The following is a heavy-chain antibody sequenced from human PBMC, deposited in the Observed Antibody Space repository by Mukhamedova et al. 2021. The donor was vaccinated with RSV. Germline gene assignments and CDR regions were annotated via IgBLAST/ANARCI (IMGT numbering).Heavy chain of an antibody. CDR3: ARDGLAAAGNYYSYYS. Sequence: SSYAMHWVRQAPGKGLEWVAVISYDGSNKYYADSVKGRFTISRDNSKNTLYLQMNSLRAEDTAVYYCARDGLAAAGNYYSYYS. CDR1: SSYA. V-gene: IGHV3-30-3*01. CDR2: ISYDGSNK. J-gene: IGHJ6*03. D-gene: IGHD6-13*01.